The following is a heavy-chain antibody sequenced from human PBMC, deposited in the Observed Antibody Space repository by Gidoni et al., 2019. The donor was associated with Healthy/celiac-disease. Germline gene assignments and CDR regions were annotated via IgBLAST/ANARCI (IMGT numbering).Heavy chain of an antibody. D-gene: IGHD3-22*01. V-gene: IGHV3-30-3*01. J-gene: IGHJ4*02. CDR3: ARDLFYYDSSGYYSYYFDY. Sequence: QVQLVESGGGVVQPGRSLRLACAASGFTFSSYAMHWVRQAPGKGLEWVAFLSYDGSNKSYADSVKGRFTISRDNSKNTLYLQMNSLRAEDTAVYYCARDLFYYDSSGYYSYYFDYWGQGTLVTVSS. CDR2: LSYDGSNK. CDR1: GFTFSSYA.